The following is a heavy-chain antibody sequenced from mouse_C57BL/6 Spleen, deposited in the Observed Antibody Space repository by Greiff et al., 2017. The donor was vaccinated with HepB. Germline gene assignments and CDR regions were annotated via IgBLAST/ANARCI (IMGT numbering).Heavy chain of an antibody. V-gene: IGHV1-82*01. CDR2: IYPGDGDT. CDR3: ARYDGYAWYFDV. CDR1: GYAFSSSW. Sequence: VKLVESGPELVKPGASVKISCKASGYAFSSSWMNWVKQRPGKGLEWIGRIYPGDGDTNYNGKFKGKATLNADKSSSTAYMQLSSLTSEDSAVYYCARYDGYAWYFDVWGTGTTVTVSS. J-gene: IGHJ1*03. D-gene: IGHD2-3*01.